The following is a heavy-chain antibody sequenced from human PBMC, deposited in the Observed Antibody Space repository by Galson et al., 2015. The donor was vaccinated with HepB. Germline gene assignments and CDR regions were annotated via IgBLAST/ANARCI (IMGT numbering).Heavy chain of an antibody. J-gene: IGHJ6*02. Sequence: QSGAEVKRPGASVKVSCKASGYTFTSYAMNWVRQAPGQGLEWMGWINTNTGNPTYAQGFTGRFVFSLDTSVSTSYLQISSLKDEDTAVYYCARDGSGSYRYGMDVWGQGTTVTVSS. V-gene: IGHV7-4-1*02. CDR1: GYTFTSYA. CDR3: ARDGSGSYRYGMDV. D-gene: IGHD1-26*01. CDR2: INTNTGNP.